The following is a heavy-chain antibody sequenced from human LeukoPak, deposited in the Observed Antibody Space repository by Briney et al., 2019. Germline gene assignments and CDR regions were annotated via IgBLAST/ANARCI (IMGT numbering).Heavy chain of an antibody. V-gene: IGHV3-33*01. J-gene: IGHJ4*02. CDR2: IWYDGRNK. CDR3: ARDAYYYDSSGYYDY. Sequence: PGGSLRLSCAASGFTFSSYGMHWVRQAPGKGLEWVAVIWYDGRNKYYADSVKGRFTISRDNSKNTLYLQMNSLRAEDTAVYYCARDAYYYDSSGYYDYWGQGTLVTVSS. D-gene: IGHD3-22*01. CDR1: GFTFSSYG.